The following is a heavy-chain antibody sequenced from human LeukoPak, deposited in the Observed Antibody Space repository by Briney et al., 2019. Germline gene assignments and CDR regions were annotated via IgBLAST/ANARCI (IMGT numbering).Heavy chain of an antibody. Sequence: GGSLRLSCAASGFTFSSYGMSWVRQAPGKGLEWVSTISGSGGSTYYADSVKGRFIISRDNSKNTLYLQMNSLRAEDTAVYYCAKDASGGSGSSLDFWGQGTLVTVSS. CDR2: ISGSGGST. CDR3: AKDASGGSGSSLDF. D-gene: IGHD3-10*01. J-gene: IGHJ4*02. V-gene: IGHV3-23*01. CDR1: GFTFSSYG.